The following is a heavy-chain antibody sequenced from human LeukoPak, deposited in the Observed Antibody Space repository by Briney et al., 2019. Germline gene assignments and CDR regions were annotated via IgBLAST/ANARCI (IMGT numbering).Heavy chain of an antibody. CDR3: ARESGGGDFPS. D-gene: IGHD2-21*01. V-gene: IGHV3-21*01. CDR2: ISSSSSYI. J-gene: IGHJ3*01. CDR1: GFTFSSYS. Sequence: GGSLRLSCAASGFTFSSYSMNWVRQAPGKGLEWVSSISSSSSYIYYADSVKGRLTISRDNAKNSLYLQMNSLRAEDTAVYYCARESGGGDFPSWGQGTMVTVSS.